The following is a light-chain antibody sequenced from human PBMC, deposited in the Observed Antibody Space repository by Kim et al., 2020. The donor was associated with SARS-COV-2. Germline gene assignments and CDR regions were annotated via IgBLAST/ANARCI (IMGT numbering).Light chain of an antibody. CDR1: SSNIGAPYD. CDR3: QSYDSSLRGYV. Sequence: QRVPMSCHGSSSNIGAPYDVHWYQQLPGTAPKLLIYTNRNRPSGVPDRFSGSKSGTSASLAITGLQAEDEADYYCQSYDSSLRGYVFGSGTKVTVL. J-gene: IGLJ1*01. CDR2: TNR. V-gene: IGLV1-40*01.